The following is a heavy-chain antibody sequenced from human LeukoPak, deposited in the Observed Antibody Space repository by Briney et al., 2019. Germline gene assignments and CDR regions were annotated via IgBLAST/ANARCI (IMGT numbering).Heavy chain of an antibody. D-gene: IGHD6-13*01. J-gene: IGHJ5*02. Sequence: SETLSLTCTVSGGSISSYYWSWIRQPPGKGLEWIGYIYYSGSTNYNPSLKSRVTISVDTSKNQFSLKLSSVTAADTAVYYCARQGEGIAAAGPYNWFDPWGQGTLVTVSS. CDR1: GGSISSYY. CDR2: IYYSGST. CDR3: ARQGEGIAAAGPYNWFDP. V-gene: IGHV4-59*08.